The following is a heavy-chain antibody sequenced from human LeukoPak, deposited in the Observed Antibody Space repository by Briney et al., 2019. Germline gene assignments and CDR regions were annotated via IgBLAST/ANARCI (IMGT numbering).Heavy chain of an antibody. V-gene: IGHV4-34*01. CDR2: INHSGST. D-gene: IGHD6-19*01. Sequence: PSETLSLTCAVYGGSFSGYYWSWIRQPPGKGLEWIGEINHSGSTNYNPSLKSRVTISVDTSKNQFSLKLSSVTAADTAVYYCARQHPRWLVSYFDYWGQGTLVTVSS. J-gene: IGHJ4*02. CDR1: GGSFSGYY. CDR3: ARQHPRWLVSYFDY.